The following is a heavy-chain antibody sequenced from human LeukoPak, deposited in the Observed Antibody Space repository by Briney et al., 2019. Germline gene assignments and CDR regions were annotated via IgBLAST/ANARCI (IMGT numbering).Heavy chain of an antibody. Sequence: GRSLRLSCAASGFNLSDHYMSWVRQTPGRGLEWVTYISGSGATLHHADSVKGRFTISRDNAKNSLSLQMNSRRAEDTALYYCARALYGSSGYYDYWGQGILVTVSS. J-gene: IGHJ4*02. CDR3: ARALYGSSGYYDY. D-gene: IGHD3-22*01. V-gene: IGHV3-11*01. CDR2: ISGSGATL. CDR1: GFNLSDHY.